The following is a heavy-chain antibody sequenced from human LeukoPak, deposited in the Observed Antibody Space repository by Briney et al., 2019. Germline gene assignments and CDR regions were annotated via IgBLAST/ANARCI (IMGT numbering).Heavy chain of an antibody. Sequence: GGSLRLSCGASGFTFSNYWMTWVRQAPGKGLEWVANINQDGSAKYYVDSVKGRFTISRDNAKNSLYLQMNSLRAEDTAVYYCAREAGYHYDSSHHDNAFDIWGQGTMVTVSS. J-gene: IGHJ3*02. CDR3: AREAGYHYDSSHHDNAFDI. D-gene: IGHD3-22*01. V-gene: IGHV3-7*01. CDR1: GFTFSNYW. CDR2: INQDGSAK.